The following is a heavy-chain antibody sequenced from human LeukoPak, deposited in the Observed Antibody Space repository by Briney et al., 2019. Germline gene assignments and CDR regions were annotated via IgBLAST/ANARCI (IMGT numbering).Heavy chain of an antibody. CDR2: IKQDGSEK. Sequence: PGGSLRLSCAASGFTFSSYWMSWVRQAPGKGLEWVANIKQDGSEKYYVDSVKGRFTISRDNSKNTLYLQMNSLRAEDTAVYYCARDSAYYSYFDYWGQGTLVTVSS. CDR3: ARDSAYYSYFDY. D-gene: IGHD1-26*01. J-gene: IGHJ4*02. V-gene: IGHV3-7*01. CDR1: GFTFSSYW.